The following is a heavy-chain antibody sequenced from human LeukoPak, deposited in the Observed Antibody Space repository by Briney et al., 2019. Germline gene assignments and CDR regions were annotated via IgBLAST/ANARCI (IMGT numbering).Heavy chain of an antibody. J-gene: IGHJ3*02. Sequence: ASVKVSCKASGYTFTSYYMHWVRQAPGQGVEWMGLINPSGGSTSYAQKFQGRVTMTRDTSTSTVYMELSSLRYEDTAVYYCARVGHYDILTGSYDAFDIWGQGTMVTVSS. CDR3: ARVGHYDILTGSYDAFDI. CDR1: GYTFTSYY. D-gene: IGHD3-9*01. CDR2: INPSGGST. V-gene: IGHV1-46*03.